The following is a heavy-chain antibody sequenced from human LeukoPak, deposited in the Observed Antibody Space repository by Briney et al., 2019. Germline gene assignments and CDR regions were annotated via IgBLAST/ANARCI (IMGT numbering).Heavy chain of an antibody. D-gene: IGHD1-26*01. V-gene: IGHV5-51*01. CDR3: ARSPTFLVGATFWFDP. CDR2: IYPGDSDT. J-gene: IGHJ5*02. Sequence: GESLKISCKGSGDSFTSYWIGWVRQMPGKGLEWMGIIYPGDSDTRHSPSFQGQVTISADKSISTAYLQWSSLKASDTAMYYCARSPTFLVGATFWFDPWGQGTLVTVSS. CDR1: GDSFTSYW.